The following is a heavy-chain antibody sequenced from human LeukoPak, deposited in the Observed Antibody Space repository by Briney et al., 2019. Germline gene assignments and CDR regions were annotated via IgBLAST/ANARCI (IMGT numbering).Heavy chain of an antibody. J-gene: IGHJ4*02. V-gene: IGHV3-21*01. CDR3: ARDRTIYCSSTSCLGD. CDR1: GFTFSSYS. D-gene: IGHD2-2*01. CDR2: IRSSSSYI. Sequence: GGSLRLSCAASGFTFSSYSMNWVRQAPGKGLEWVSSIRSSSSYIYYADSVKGRFTISRDNAKNSLYLQMNSLRAEDTAVYYCARDRTIYCSSTSCLGDWGQGTLVTVSS.